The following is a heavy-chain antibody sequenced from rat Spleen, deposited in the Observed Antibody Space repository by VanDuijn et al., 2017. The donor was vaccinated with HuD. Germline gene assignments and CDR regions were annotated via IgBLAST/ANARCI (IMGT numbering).Heavy chain of an antibody. CDR2: ISTGGGGT. V-gene: IGHV5-25*01. J-gene: IGHJ4*01. CDR1: GFTFTKYG. CDR3: TRDNERSYVMDA. Sequence: EVQLVESGGDLVQPGRSMKLSCAASGFTFTKYGMAWVRQAPTKGLEWVASISTGGGGTYYPDSVKGRFTISRDNTKSTLYLQMNSLRSEDTAIYYCTRDNERSYVMDAWGQGASVTVSS.